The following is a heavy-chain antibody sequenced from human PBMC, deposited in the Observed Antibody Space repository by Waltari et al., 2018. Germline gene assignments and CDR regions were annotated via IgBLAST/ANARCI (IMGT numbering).Heavy chain of an antibody. D-gene: IGHD2-15*01. CDR1: GYSISSGYY. Sequence: QVQLQESGPGLVKPSETLSLTCTVSGYSISSGYYWGWIRQPPGKGLEWIGSIYHSGSTYYNPSLKSRVTISVDTSKNQFSLKLSSVTAADTAMYYCARDQGGAFDYWGQGTLVTVSS. CDR3: ARDQGGAFDY. CDR2: IYHSGST. V-gene: IGHV4-38-2*02. J-gene: IGHJ4*02.